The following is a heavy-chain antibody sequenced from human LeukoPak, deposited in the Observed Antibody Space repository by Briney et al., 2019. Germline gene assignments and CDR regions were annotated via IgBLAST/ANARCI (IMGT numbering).Heavy chain of an antibody. CDR2: INGDGSST. Sequence: QAGGSLRLSCAASGFTFSTYWMHWVRQAPGKGLVWVSRINGDGSSTVYADSVKGRFTVSRDNAKNTLYLQMNSLGAEDTAMYYCTGGLYTVSPYDYRGQGTLVTVSS. D-gene: IGHD4-11*01. CDR1: GFTFSTYW. CDR3: TGGLYTVSPYDY. V-gene: IGHV3-74*01. J-gene: IGHJ4*02.